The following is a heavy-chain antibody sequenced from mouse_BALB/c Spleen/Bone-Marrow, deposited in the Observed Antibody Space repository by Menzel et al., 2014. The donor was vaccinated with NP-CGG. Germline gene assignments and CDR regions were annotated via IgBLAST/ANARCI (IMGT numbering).Heavy chain of an antibody. J-gene: IGHJ4*01. Sequence: VQLQQSGAELASPGASVKLSCKASGYTFTSYWMQWVKQRPGQGLEWIGAIYPGDGDTRYTQKFKGKATLTADKSSSTAYMQLSSLASEDSAVYYCARYYYAMDYWGQGTSVTVSS. CDR2: IYPGDGDT. V-gene: IGHV1-87*01. CDR3: ARYYYAMDY. CDR1: GYTFTSYW.